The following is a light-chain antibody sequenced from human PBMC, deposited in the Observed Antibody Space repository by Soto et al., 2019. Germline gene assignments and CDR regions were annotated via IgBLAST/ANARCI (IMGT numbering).Light chain of an antibody. CDR3: QQYNNWPPIT. CDR1: QSVSSY. Sequence: EIVSTQSPATLSLSPGERATLSCRASQSVSSYLAWYQQKPGQAPRLLIYGASSRATGIPDRFSGSGSGTDFTLTISRLEPEDFAVYYCQQYNNWPPITFGQGTRLEIK. V-gene: IGKV3-11*01. J-gene: IGKJ5*01. CDR2: GAS.